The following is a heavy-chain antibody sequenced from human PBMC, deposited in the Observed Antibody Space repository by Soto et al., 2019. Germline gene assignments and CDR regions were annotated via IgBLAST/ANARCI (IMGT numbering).Heavy chain of an antibody. CDR3: SKDNIVGSGWQHYYYYGLDV. D-gene: IGHD2-15*01. V-gene: IGHV4-39*02. CDR1: SGSISGTGYY. CDR2: ISFSGNT. J-gene: IGHJ6*02. Sequence: ETLSLTCTVSSGSISGTGYYWGWIRQPPGKGLEWIGSISFSGNTYSNPSLKGRVSMSIDNSKNTQYLQMNSLRVEDMAVYYCSKDNIVGSGWQHYYYYGLDVWGQGTTVTVSS.